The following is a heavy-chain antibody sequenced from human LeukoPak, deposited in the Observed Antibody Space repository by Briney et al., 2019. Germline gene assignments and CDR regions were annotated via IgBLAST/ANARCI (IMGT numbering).Heavy chain of an antibody. D-gene: IGHD6-19*01. CDR1: GFTFSSYG. Sequence: GGSLRLSCAASGFTFSSYGMHWVRQAPGKGLEWVANIKQDGSEKYYVDSVKGRFTISRDNAKNSLYLQMNSLRAEDTAVYYCAKGGFAVAGYFDYWGQGTLVTVSS. CDR2: IKQDGSEK. CDR3: AKGGFAVAGYFDY. V-gene: IGHV3-7*01. J-gene: IGHJ4*02.